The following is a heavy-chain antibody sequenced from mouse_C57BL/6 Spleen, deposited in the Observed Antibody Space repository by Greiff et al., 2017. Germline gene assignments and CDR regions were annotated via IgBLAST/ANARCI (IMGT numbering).Heavy chain of an antibody. CDR3: ARGGHHCYYDY. D-gene: IGHD2-3*01. CDR1: GYTFSSYA. J-gene: IGHJ2*01. CDR2: ISDGGSDT. Sequence: EVQLVESGGGLVKPGGSLKLSCAASGYTFSSYAMSWVRQTPEKRLEWVATISDGGSDTSYPDNVKGRVTMTGDNANSTLYLQMSRLKSEDSAVYYCARGGHHCYYDYWGKGTTVTVSS. V-gene: IGHV5-4*01.